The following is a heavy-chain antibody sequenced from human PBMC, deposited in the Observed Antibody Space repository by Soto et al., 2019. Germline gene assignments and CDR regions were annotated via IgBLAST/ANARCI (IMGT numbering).Heavy chain of an antibody. V-gene: IGHV3-11*01. CDR1: GFTFSDYY. J-gene: IGHJ4*02. Sequence: GGSLRLSCAASGFTFSDYYMSWIRQAPGKGLEWVSYISSSGSTIYYADSVKGRFTISRDNAKNSLYLQMNSLRAEDTAVYYCAGEATTPAILDYWGQGTLVTVS. CDR3: AGEATTPAILDY. D-gene: IGHD1-26*01. CDR2: ISSSGSTI.